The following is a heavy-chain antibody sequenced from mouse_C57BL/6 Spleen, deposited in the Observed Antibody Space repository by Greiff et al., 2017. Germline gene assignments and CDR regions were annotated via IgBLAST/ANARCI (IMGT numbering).Heavy chain of an antibody. V-gene: IGHV1-66*01. CDR2: IYPGSGNT. J-gene: IGHJ4*01. CDR1: GYSFTSYY. CDR3: ARLDGYDGSYAMDY. Sequence: QVQLQQSGPELVKPGASVKISCKASGYSFTSYYIHWVKQRPGQGLEWIGWIYPGSGNTKYNEKFKGKATLTADTSSSTAYMQLSSLTSEDSAVYYCARLDGYDGSYAMDYWGQGTSVTVSS. D-gene: IGHD2-2*01.